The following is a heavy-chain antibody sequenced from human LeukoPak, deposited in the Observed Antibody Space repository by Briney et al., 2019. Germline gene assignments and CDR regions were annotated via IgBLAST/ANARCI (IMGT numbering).Heavy chain of an antibody. CDR2: INWNGGST. Sequence: PGGSLRLSCAASGFTFDVYGMSWVRQAPGKGLEWVSGINWNGGSTGYADSVEGRFTISRDNAKNSLYLQMNSLRAEDTALYYCARVDNIVVVPAASYYFDYWGQGTLVTVSS. D-gene: IGHD2-2*01. J-gene: IGHJ4*02. CDR3: ARVDNIVVVPAASYYFDY. V-gene: IGHV3-20*04. CDR1: GFTFDVYG.